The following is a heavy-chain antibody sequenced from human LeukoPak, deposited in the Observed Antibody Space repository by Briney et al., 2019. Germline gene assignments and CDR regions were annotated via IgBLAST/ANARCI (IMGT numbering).Heavy chain of an antibody. D-gene: IGHD3-22*01. CDR1: GFTFSSYA. V-gene: IGHV3-23*01. Sequence: PGGSLRLSCAASGFTFSSYAMSWVRQAPGKGPEWVSAISGSGGSTYYADSVKGRFTISRDNSKNTLYLQMNSLRAEDTAVYYCAKDASSVPWYYYGMDVWGQGTTVTVSS. CDR3: AKDASSVPWYYYGMDV. J-gene: IGHJ6*02. CDR2: ISGSGGST.